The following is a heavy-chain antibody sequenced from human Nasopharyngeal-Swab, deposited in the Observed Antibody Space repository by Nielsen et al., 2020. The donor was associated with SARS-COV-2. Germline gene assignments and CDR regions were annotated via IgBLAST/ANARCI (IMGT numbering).Heavy chain of an antibody. D-gene: IGHD1-26*01. J-gene: IGHJ4*02. Sequence: GESLKISCAASGFTFSSYSMNWVRQAPGKGLEWVSSISSSSSYIYYADSVKGRFTISRDNAKNSLYLQMNSLRAEGTAVYYCANQGSSKWEPTDWGQGTLVTVSS. CDR1: GFTFSSYS. V-gene: IGHV3-21*01. CDR3: ANQGSSKWEPTD. CDR2: ISSSSSYI.